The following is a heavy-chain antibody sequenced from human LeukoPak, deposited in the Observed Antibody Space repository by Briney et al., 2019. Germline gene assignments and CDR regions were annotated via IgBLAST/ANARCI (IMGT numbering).Heavy chain of an antibody. Sequence: SETLSLTCAVYGGSFSGYYWSWIRQPPGKGLEWIGEINHSGSTNYNPSLKSRVTISVDTSKNQFSLKLSSVTAADTAVYYCAIHYDSRGDYWGQGTLVTVSS. CDR3: AIHYDSRGDY. CDR2: INHSGST. J-gene: IGHJ4*02. D-gene: IGHD3-3*01. V-gene: IGHV4-34*01. CDR1: GGSFSGYY.